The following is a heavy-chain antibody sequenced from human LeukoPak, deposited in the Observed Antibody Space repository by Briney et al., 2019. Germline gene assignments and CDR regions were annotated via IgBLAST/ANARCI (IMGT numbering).Heavy chain of an antibody. D-gene: IGHD6-19*01. Sequence: SETLFLTCTVSGGSISSYYWSWIRQPPGKGLEWIGYIYYSGSTNYNPSLKSRVTISVDTSKNQFSLKLSSVTAADTAVYYCARHRGGSSGWYVAYWGQGTLVTVSS. CDR1: GGSISSYY. CDR3: ARHRGGSSGWYVAY. CDR2: IYYSGST. V-gene: IGHV4-59*08. J-gene: IGHJ4*02.